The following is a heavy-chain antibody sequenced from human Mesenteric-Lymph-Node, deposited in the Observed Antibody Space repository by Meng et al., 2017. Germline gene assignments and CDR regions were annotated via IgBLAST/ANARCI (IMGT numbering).Heavy chain of an antibody. J-gene: IGHJ4*02. Sequence: GESLKISCAASGFTFSNTWMTWVRQAPGKGLEWVGRIKSKSNGGTADYAAPVKGRFTISRDDSKSTLYLQMNSLRAEDTAVYYCARGSGEVDYWGQGTLVTVSS. CDR1: GFTFSNTW. V-gene: IGHV3-15*01. D-gene: IGHD2-15*01. CDR3: ARGSGEVDY. CDR2: IKSKSNGGTA.